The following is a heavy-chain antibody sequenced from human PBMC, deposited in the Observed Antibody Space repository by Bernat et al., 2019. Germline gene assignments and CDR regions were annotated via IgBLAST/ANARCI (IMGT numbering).Heavy chain of an antibody. CDR2: ISSSGSTI. V-gene: IGHV3-11*01. J-gene: IGHJ4*02. CDR1: GFTFSDYY. CDR3: ERVVTPSFLEWLHAFDY. Sequence: QVQLVESGGGLVKPGGSLRLSCAASGFTFSDYYMSWIRQAPGKGLVWVSYISSSGSTIYYADSVKGRFTISRDNAKNSLYLQMNSLRAEDTAVYYCERVVTPSFLEWLHAFDYWGQGTLVTGSS. D-gene: IGHD3-3*02.